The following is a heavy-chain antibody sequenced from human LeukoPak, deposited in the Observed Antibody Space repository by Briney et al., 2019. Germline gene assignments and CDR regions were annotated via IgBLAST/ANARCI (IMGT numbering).Heavy chain of an antibody. V-gene: IGHV3-21*01. CDR1: GFTFSSYS. D-gene: IGHD1-7*01. CDR2: ISTSSSYI. CDR3: ARGWNSDYFDY. Sequence: GGSLRLSCAASGFTFSSYSMNWVRQAPGKGLEWVSSISTSSSYIYYADSVKGRFTISRDNAKNSLYLQMNSLRAEDTAVYYCARGWNSDYFDYWGQGTLVTVSS. J-gene: IGHJ4*02.